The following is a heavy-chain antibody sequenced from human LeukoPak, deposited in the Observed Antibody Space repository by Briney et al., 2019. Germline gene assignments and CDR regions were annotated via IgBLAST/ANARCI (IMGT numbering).Heavy chain of an antibody. V-gene: IGHV3-21*01. CDR1: GFTFSSYS. D-gene: IGHD1-7*01. CDR2: ISTSSSYI. CDR3: ARGWNSDYFDY. Sequence: GGSLRLSCAASGFTFSSYSMNWVRQAPGKGLEWVSSISTSSSYIYYADSVKGRFTISRDNAKNSLYLQMNSLRAEDTAVYYCARGWNSDYFDYWGQGTLVTVSS. J-gene: IGHJ4*02.